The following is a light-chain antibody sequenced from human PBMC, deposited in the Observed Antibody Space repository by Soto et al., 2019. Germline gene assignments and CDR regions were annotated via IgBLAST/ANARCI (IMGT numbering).Light chain of an antibody. V-gene: IGKV3-11*01. J-gene: IGKJ2*01. CDR1: QSVSTY. Sequence: EIVLTQSPATLSLSPGERATLSCRASQSVSTYLAWYQQKPGQAPRLLIYDAFNRATGIPARFSGSGSGTDFTLTISSLEPEDFAVYYCQQFGSSLYTFGQGTKVEIK. CDR3: QQFGSSLYT. CDR2: DAF.